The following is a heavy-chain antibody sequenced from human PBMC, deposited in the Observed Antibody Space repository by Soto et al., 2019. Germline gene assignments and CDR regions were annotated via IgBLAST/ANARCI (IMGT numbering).Heavy chain of an antibody. CDR2: INSEGSSI. CDR1: GFTFSSHW. V-gene: IGHV3-74*01. D-gene: IGHD3-10*01. J-gene: IGHJ4*02. Sequence: PGGSLRLSCAASGFTFSSHWMHWVRQAPGRGLGWVSRINSEGSSISYADSLKGRFTISRDNAKNSLYLQMNSLRGEDTAVYYCARDKSYYGSGSFDYWGLGALVTVSS. CDR3: ARDKSYYGSGSFDY.